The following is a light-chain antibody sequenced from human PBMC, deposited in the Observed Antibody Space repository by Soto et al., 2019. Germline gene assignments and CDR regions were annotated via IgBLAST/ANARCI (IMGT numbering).Light chain of an antibody. CDR3: QQRYDTLRGT. Sequence: DIQMTQSPSSLSASVGDRVTITCRASQTISDYLHWYQQKPGQAPKLLIYGASILHRGVPSRFSGSGSVTDFTITISSLQPEEFATYYCQQRYDTLRGTFGQGTKVEIK. V-gene: IGKV1-39*01. J-gene: IGKJ1*01. CDR1: QTISDY. CDR2: GAS.